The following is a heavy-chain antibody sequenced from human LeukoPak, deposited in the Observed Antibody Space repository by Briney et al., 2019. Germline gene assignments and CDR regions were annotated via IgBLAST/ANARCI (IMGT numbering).Heavy chain of an antibody. V-gene: IGHV3-23*01. CDR3: AKTYSSSWDGFDY. CDR2: ITSGGNT. J-gene: IGHJ4*02. Sequence: GGSLRLSCAASGFTFSSLAMNWVRQTPGKGLEWVSAITSGGNTYYADSVKGRFTISRDNSKNALYLQMNSLRAEDTAVYYCAKTYSSSWDGFDYWGQGTLVTVSS. D-gene: IGHD6-13*01. CDR1: GFTFSSLA.